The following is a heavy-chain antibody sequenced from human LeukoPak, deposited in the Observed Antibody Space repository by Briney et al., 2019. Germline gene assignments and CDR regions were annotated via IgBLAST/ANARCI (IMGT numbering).Heavy chain of an antibody. CDR2: IYYSGCT. D-gene: IGHD5-18*01. CDR3: ARAEKRRGYSYGAFDI. V-gene: IGHV4-59*01. Sequence: PSETLSLTCTVSGGSISSYYWSWIRQPPGKGLEWIGYIYYSGCTNYNPSLKSRVTISVDTSKNQFSLKLSSVTAADTAVYYCARAEKRRGYSYGAFDIWGQGTMVTVSS. CDR1: GGSISSYY. J-gene: IGHJ3*02.